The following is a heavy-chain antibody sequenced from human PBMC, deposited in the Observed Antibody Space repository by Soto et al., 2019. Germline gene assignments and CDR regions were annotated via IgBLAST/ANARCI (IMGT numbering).Heavy chain of an antibody. CDR1: GFTFSSYA. Sequence: GGSLRLSCAASGFTFSSYAMSWVRQAPGKGLEWVSAISGSGGSTYYADSVKGRFTISRDNSKNTLYLQMNSLRAEDTAVYYCAKDFDGSGSYYYYYYVMDVWGQGTTVIVSS. CDR2: ISGSGGST. J-gene: IGHJ6*02. D-gene: IGHD3-10*01. CDR3: AKDFDGSGSYYYYYYVMDV. V-gene: IGHV3-23*01.